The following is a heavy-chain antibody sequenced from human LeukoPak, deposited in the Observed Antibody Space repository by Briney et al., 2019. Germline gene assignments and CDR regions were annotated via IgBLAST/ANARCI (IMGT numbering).Heavy chain of an antibody. CDR3: ARGRDYVSSGYRPYYYAMDV. CDR1: GFTVSSNY. Sequence: GGSLRLSCAASGFTVSSNYMNWVRQAPGKGLEWVTVMYSAGGTYYADSVKGRFTISRDNSENTVYLQMNSLRADDTAVYYCARGRDYVSSGYRPYYYAMDVWGQGTTVTVSS. V-gene: IGHV3-53*01. D-gene: IGHD3-22*01. CDR2: MYSAGGT. J-gene: IGHJ6*02.